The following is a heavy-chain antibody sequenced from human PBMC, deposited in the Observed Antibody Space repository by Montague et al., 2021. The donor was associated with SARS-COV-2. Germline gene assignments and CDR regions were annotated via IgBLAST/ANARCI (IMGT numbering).Heavy chain of an antibody. CDR3: ARGSRYSGIDTNYFDY. CDR2: ICHSGSS. V-gene: IGHV4-38-2*02. CDR1: GYSISSGYC. Sequence: SETLSLTCTVSGYSISSGYCWGWIRQPPGKGLEWIGSICHSGSSPNNPSFKTRVAMSLDTSKNQFSLKLSSVTAADTAVYCCARGSRYSGIDTNYFDYWGQGTLVAVSS. D-gene: IGHD5-12*01. J-gene: IGHJ4*02.